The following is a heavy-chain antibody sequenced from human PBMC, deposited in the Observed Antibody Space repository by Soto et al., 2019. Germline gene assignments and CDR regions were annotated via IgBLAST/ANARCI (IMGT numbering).Heavy chain of an antibody. V-gene: IGHV1-2*04. Sequence: ASGKVSCKASGYTFTGYYMHWVRQAPGQGLEWMGWINPNSGGTNYAQKFQGWVTMTRDTSISTAYMELSRLRSDDTAVYYCARANRITGYMYVWGKGTTVTVSS. CDR3: ARANRITGYMYV. D-gene: IGHD3-16*01. CDR2: INPNSGGT. J-gene: IGHJ6*03. CDR1: GYTFTGYY.